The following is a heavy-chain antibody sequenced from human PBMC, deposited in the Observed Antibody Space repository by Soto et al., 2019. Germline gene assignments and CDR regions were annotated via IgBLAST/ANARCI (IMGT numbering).Heavy chain of an antibody. CDR3: ARDRDYYDNSGYALDI. V-gene: IGHV3-33*01. J-gene: IGHJ3*02. Sequence: QVQLVESGGGVVQPGKSLRLSCAASGFSFSSYGMHWVRQAPGKGLERVAVIWYDGSNEDYADSVKGRFAISRDNSKNTLYLQMNSLRADDTAVYYCARDRDYYDNSGYALDIWGQGTVVTVSS. CDR2: IWYDGSNE. CDR1: GFSFSSYG. D-gene: IGHD3-22*01.